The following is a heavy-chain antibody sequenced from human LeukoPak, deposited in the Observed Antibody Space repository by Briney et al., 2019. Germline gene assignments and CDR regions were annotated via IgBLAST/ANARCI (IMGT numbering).Heavy chain of an antibody. CDR2: ISSSSSTI. CDR1: GFTFNSFW. Sequence: PGGSLRLSCAASGFTFNSFWMYWVRQVPGKGLEWVSYISSSSSTIYYADSVKGRFTISRDNAKNSLYLQMNSLRAEDTAAYYCARVLHKRNYDSSVYYGYWGQGTLVTVSS. J-gene: IGHJ4*02. CDR3: ARVLHKRNYDSSVYYGY. D-gene: IGHD3-22*01. V-gene: IGHV3-48*01.